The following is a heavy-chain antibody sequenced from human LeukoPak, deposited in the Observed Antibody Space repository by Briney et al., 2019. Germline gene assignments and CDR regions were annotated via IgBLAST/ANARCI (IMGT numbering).Heavy chain of an antibody. J-gene: IGHJ4*02. D-gene: IGHD3-10*01. V-gene: IGHV3-23*01. CDR3: ARGGYGLLWVGGLSGDY. Sequence: GGSLRLSCAASGFTFSSDAMSWVRQAPGKGLEWVSAISGSGGSTYYAYSVKGRFTTPRDKAKNSLHLQMNSLRADDTALCYCARGGYGLLWVGGLSGDYWGEGTLVTVSS. CDR2: ISGSGGST. CDR1: GFTFSSDA.